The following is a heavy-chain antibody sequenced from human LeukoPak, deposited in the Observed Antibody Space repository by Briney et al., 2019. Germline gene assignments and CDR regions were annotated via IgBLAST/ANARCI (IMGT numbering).Heavy chain of an antibody. CDR1: GFTFSNYG. J-gene: IGHJ4*02. Sequence: GGSLRLSCAASGFTFSNYGMHWVRQAPGKGLEWVAFIRYDGTNKYYADSVKGRFTISRDSSKNTLYLQMNSLRAEDTAVYYCAKSGGIVVVVAATIDYWGQGTLVTVSS. CDR3: AKSGGIVVVVAATIDY. CDR2: IRYDGTNK. V-gene: IGHV3-30*02. D-gene: IGHD2-15*01.